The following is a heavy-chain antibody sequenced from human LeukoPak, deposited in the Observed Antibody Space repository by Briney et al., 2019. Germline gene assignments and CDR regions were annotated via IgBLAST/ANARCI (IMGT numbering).Heavy chain of an antibody. CDR1: GFTFSTST. V-gene: IGHV3-48*02. CDR3: AREPFDY. CDR2: ISSGSSII. J-gene: IGHJ4*02. Sequence: QPGGSLRLSCAASGFTFSTSTMNWVRQAPGKGLEWVSYISSGSSIIYYADSVKGRFTISRDNAKNSLCLQMSSLRDEDTAVYYCAREPFDYWGQGILVTVSS.